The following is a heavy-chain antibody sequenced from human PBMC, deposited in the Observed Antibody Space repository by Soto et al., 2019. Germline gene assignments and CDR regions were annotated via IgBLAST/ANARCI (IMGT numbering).Heavy chain of an antibody. CDR3: AKDWPHSNSWYGALGY. V-gene: IGHV3-30*18. J-gene: IGHJ4*02. D-gene: IGHD6-13*01. Sequence: QVQLVESGGGVVQPGRSLRLSCAASGLTFSSYGRHWVRQAPGKGLEWVAVISYDGSNKYYADSVKGRFTISRDNYKNTLSLQMNSLRAEDTAVYYCAKDWPHSNSWYGALGYWGQGTLGTVSS. CDR2: ISYDGSNK. CDR1: GLTFSSYG.